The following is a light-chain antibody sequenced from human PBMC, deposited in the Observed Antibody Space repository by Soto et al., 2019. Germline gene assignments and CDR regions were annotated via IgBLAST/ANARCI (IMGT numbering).Light chain of an antibody. CDR2: EGS. V-gene: IGLV2-23*01. CDR1: SSDVGSYNL. Sequence: QSALTQPASVSGSPGQSITISCTGTSSDVGSYNLVSWYQQHPGKAPKLMIYEGSKRPSGVSIRFSGSKSGNTASLTISGLQAEDEVDYYSCPYAGSSTSYVFGTGTKVTVL. J-gene: IGLJ1*01. CDR3: CPYAGSSTSYV.